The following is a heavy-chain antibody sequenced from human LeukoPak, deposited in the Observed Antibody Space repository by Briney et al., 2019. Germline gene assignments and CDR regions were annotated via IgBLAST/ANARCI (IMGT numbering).Heavy chain of an antibody. D-gene: IGHD3-10*01. Sequence: SETLSLTCTVSGGSISSYYWSWIRQSPGKGLECIGYIHYTGSTNYNPSHKSRVTISVETSKNQFSLKLKSVTAADTAAYYCARGGYYGSGNDFRFDPWGQGTLVTVSS. CDR1: GGSISSYY. V-gene: IGHV4-59*01. CDR3: ARGGYYGSGNDFRFDP. CDR2: IHYTGST. J-gene: IGHJ5*02.